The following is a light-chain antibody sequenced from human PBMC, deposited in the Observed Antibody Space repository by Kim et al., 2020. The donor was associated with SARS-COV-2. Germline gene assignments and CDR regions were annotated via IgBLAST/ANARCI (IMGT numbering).Light chain of an antibody. Sequence: LSPGDRAILSCRASQSVTTFLVWYQQKPGQVPRLLIYNAYHRATGIPARFTGGGSGTDFSLTISSLEPDDFAVYYCQQRSTWPWTFGQGTKVDIK. V-gene: IGKV3-11*01. J-gene: IGKJ1*01. CDR2: NAY. CDR3: QQRSTWPWT. CDR1: QSVTTF.